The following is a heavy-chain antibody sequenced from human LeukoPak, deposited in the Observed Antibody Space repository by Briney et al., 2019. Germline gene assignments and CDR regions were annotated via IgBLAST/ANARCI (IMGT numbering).Heavy chain of an antibody. CDR3: ARMGRRSSGWRNKYYFDY. CDR2: INHSGST. CDR1: GVSFSGYY. Sequence: SETLSLTCAVYGVSFSGYYWSWIRQPPGKGLEWIGEINHSGSTNYNPSLKSRVTISVDTSKNQFSLKLSSVTAADTAVYYCARMGRRSSGWRNKYYFDYWGQGTLVTVSS. J-gene: IGHJ4*02. V-gene: IGHV4-34*01. D-gene: IGHD6-19*01.